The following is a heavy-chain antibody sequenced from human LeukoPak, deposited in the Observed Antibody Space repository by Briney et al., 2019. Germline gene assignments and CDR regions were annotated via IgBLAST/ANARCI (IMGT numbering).Heavy chain of an antibody. V-gene: IGHV4-59*01. CDR2: IYYSGST. Sequence: SETLSLTCTVSGGSISDYYWSWIRQPPGEGLEWIGYIYYSGSTNYNPSLKSRVTISVDTSKDQFSLKLSSVTAADTAVYYCARGDRGDPSRFEYWGQGTLVTV. J-gene: IGHJ4*02. D-gene: IGHD4-17*01. CDR3: ARGDRGDPSRFEY. CDR1: GGSISDYY.